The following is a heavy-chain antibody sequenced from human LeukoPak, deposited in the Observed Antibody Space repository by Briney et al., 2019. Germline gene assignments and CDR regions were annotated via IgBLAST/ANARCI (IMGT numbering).Heavy chain of an antibody. CDR3: ARGGWSLTD. CDR1: GGSMNNYY. CDR2: IYYSGST. J-gene: IGHJ4*02. D-gene: IGHD6-19*01. V-gene: IGHV4-59*01. Sequence: SETLSLTCTVSGGSMNNYYWSWIRLPPGKGLEWIGYIYYSGSTNYNPFLNSRVTLSVDTSKNQFSLKLSSVTAADTAVYYCARGGWSLTDWGQGILVTVSS.